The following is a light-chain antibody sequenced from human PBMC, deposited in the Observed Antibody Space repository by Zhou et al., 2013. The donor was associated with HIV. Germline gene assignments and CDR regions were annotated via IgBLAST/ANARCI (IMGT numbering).Light chain of an antibody. V-gene: IGKV3-11*01. Sequence: EIVLTQSPATLSLSPGERATLSCRASQSVSSHLAWYRQKPGQPPRLLIYDASNRVPGIPARFSGSGSGTDFTLTITSLEPEDFAVYYCQQRHNWPRTFGQGTNLDIK. J-gene: IGKJ2*01. CDR3: QQRHNWPRT. CDR1: QSVSSH. CDR2: DAS.